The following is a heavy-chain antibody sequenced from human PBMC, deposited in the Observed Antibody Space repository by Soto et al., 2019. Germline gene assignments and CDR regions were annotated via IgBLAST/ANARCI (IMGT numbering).Heavy chain of an antibody. CDR3: SGCSGGACHQNYGMDV. Sequence: EVHLVESGGGLVKPGGSLRLSCAVSGFTFSSCTMNWVRRAPGKGLEWVSSISPSTSHIYYADSVKGRFTISRDNAKNSLFRQMNSLRAEDTAVYYCSGCSGGACHQNYGMDVWGQGTTVTVSS. D-gene: IGHD2-15*01. J-gene: IGHJ6*02. CDR1: GFTFSSCT. CDR2: ISPSTSHI. V-gene: IGHV3-21*01.